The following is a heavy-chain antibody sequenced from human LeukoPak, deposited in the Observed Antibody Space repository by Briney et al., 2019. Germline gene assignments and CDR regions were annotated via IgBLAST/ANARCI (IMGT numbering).Heavy chain of an antibody. CDR3: ARDSSGWYYFDY. V-gene: IGHV3-23*01. CDR1: GFSLTSYA. Sequence: GGSLRLSCAVSGFSLTSYAMGWVRQAPGKGLEWVAGITDNGYERNYADSVKGRFTISRDNAKNSLYLQMNSLRAEDTAVYYCARDSSGWYYFDYWGQGILVTVSS. CDR2: ITDNGYER. D-gene: IGHD6-19*01. J-gene: IGHJ4*02.